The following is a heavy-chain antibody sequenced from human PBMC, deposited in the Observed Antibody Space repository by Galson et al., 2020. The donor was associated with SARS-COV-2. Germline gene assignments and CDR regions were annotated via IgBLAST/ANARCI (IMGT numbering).Heavy chain of an antibody. CDR2: TYTGGFT. CDR1: GFTVSSSY. V-gene: IGHV3-53*01. CDR3: AREASAYFDL. Sequence: SCAASGFTVSSSYINWVRQAPGKGLEWVSVTYTGGFTYYADSLKGRFAISRDDSKNTLYLEMDRLTVEDTAVYYCAREASAYFDLWGRGTLVTVSS. J-gene: IGHJ2*01.